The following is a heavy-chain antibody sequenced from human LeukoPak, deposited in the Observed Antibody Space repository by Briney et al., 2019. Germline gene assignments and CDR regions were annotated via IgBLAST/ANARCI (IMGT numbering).Heavy chain of an antibody. J-gene: IGHJ4*02. Sequence: SGGSLRLSCAASAFTFSNYAMSWVRQAPGKGLEWVSVISGSGDGTYYADSVKGRFTISRDNSKNTLYLQMKSLRAEDTAVYYCAKAGEQQWLRMHFDNWGQGTLVTVSS. CDR1: AFTFSNYA. V-gene: IGHV3-23*01. CDR3: AKAGEQQWLRMHFDN. D-gene: IGHD5-18*01. CDR2: ISGSGDGT.